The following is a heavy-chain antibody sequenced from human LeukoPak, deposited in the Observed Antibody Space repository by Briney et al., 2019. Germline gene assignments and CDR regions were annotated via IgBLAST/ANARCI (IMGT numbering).Heavy chain of an antibody. CDR3: ARDLSSCMPGGFDY. CDR1: GFTYRRYS. D-gene: IGHD2-8*01. V-gene: IGHV3-21*01. Sequence: GGSLRLSCVASGFTYRRYSMNWVRQAPGKGLEWVSTISSGSDYLYHADSVRGRFTISRDNARNSLFLQVDDLRAEDTALYYCARDLSSCMPGGFDYWGQGILVTVSS. CDR2: ISSGSDYL. J-gene: IGHJ4*02.